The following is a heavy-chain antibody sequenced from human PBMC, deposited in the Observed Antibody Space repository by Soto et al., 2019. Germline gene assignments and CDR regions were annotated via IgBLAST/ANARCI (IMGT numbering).Heavy chain of an antibody. CDR1: GFTFSSHW. V-gene: IGHV3-7*01. Sequence: PVGSLRLSCAASGFTFSSHWMTWVRQAPGKGLEWVANIKEDGSRKNYVDSVTGRFTISRDNVENSLSLQMTSLRAEDTAIYYCARVFVGGSSNWFDPWGQGTLVTVSS. CDR2: IKEDGSRK. CDR3: ARVFVGGSSNWFDP. D-gene: IGHD2-15*01. J-gene: IGHJ5*02.